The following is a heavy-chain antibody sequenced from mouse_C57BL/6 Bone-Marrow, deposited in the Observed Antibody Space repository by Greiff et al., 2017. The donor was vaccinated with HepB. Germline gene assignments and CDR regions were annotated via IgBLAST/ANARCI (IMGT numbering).Heavy chain of an antibody. CDR2: ISDGGSYT. CDR3: ARAGFDYEDAMDY. D-gene: IGHD2-4*01. V-gene: IGHV5-4*01. Sequence: EVHLVESGGGLVKPGGSLKLSCAASGFTFSSYAMSWVRQTPEKRLEWVATISDGGSYTYYPNNVKGRFTISRDNAKNNLYLQMSHLKSEDTAMYYCARAGFDYEDAMDYWGQGTSVTVSS. J-gene: IGHJ4*01. CDR1: GFTFSSYA.